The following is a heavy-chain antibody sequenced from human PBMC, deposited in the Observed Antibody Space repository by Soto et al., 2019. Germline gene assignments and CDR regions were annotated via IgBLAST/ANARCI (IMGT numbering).Heavy chain of an antibody. J-gene: IGHJ4*02. Sequence: LVESGGGVAQPGRSLRLSCRTSGFSFSPSGMHWVRQPPGKGLVWVGIIWNDGSTTYYADSVKGRFTISRDNSKNTLHLQMNSLRDEDTAVYYCARDGSHYDVEYWGQGTLVTVSS. CDR2: IWNDGSTT. V-gene: IGHV3-33*01. D-gene: IGHD4-4*01. CDR1: GFSFSPSG. CDR3: ARDGSHYDVEY.